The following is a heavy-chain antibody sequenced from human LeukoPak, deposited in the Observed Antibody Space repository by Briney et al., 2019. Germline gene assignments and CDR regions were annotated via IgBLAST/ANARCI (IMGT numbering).Heavy chain of an antibody. D-gene: IGHD4-17*01. Sequence: GGSLRLSCAASGFTFDDYGMGWVRQAPGKGMEWVSGINWNGGSTGYADPVKGRFTISTDNAKNSLYLQMTSLRAEDTALYNCARAGGDYGDGYAYFDYWGQGTLVTVSS. J-gene: IGHJ4*02. V-gene: IGHV3-20*01. CDR2: INWNGGST. CDR1: GFTFDDYG. CDR3: ARAGGDYGDGYAYFDY.